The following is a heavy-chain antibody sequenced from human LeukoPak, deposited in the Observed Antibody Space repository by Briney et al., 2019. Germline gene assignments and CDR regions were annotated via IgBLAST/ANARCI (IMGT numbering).Heavy chain of an antibody. Sequence: GGSLRLSCVGSGFTFRNFAMSWVRQAPGKGLEWVSGISANGGRAYYADSVTGRFTISRDRSKNTLSLHMSSLRDEDTAIYFCGKDPNGDYIGGFDMRGQGTMVTVSS. V-gene: IGHV3-23*01. CDR1: GFTFRNFA. CDR2: ISANGGRA. D-gene: IGHD4-17*01. CDR3: GKDPNGDYIGGFDM. J-gene: IGHJ3*02.